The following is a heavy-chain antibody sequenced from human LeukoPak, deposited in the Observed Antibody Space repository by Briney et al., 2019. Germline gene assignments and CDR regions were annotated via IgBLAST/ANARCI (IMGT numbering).Heavy chain of an antibody. CDR1: GFTFSSYW. V-gene: IGHV3-7*01. CDR3: ARDKIEGPTKLDY. D-gene: IGHD1-1*01. CDR2: IKQDESEK. J-gene: IGHJ4*02. Sequence: PGGSLRLSCAASGFTFSSYWMSWVRQAPGKGLGWVANIKQDESEKYYVDSLKGRFTISRDNAKNSLYLRMNGLRAEDTAVYYCARDKIEGPTKLDYWGQGILVTVSS.